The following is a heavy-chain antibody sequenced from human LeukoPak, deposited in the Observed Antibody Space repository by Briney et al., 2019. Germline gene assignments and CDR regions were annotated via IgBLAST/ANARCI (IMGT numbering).Heavy chain of an antibody. V-gene: IGHV1-2*06. CDR1: GYTFTSHS. D-gene: IGHD3-22*01. Sequence: ASVTVSCKASGYTFTSHSMPWVRKAPGHGLEWMGRINPNSGRTNYAQKFQGRVTMTRDTSISTAYMELRRLRSDDTAVYYCARAYYYDSSGYLTYWGQGTLLAV. CDR2: INPNSGRT. J-gene: IGHJ4*02. CDR3: ARAYYYDSSGYLTY.